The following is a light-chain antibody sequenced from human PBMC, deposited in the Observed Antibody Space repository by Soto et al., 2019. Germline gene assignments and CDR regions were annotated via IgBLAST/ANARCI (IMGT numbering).Light chain of an antibody. CDR3: QQRSNWPPYT. CDR1: QSVSSY. Sequence: EIVLTQSPATLSLSPGERATLSCRASQSVSSYLAWYQQKPGQAPRLLIYDASNRATGLPARFSGSGSGTEYTSTISSLQPDDFAVYYCQQRSNWPPYTFGQGTKLEIK. J-gene: IGKJ2*01. CDR2: DAS. V-gene: IGKV3-11*01.